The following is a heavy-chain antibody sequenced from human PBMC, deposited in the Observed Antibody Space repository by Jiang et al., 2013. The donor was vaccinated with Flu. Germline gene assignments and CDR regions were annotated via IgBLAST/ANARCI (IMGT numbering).Heavy chain of an antibody. J-gene: IGHJ4*02. CDR2: VKQDGSET. V-gene: IGHV3-7*01. CDR1: GFTFSSYW. Sequence: QLLESGGGLVQPGGSLRISCAASGFTFSSYWMNWVRQAPGKGLEWVANVKQDGSETHYVDSVKGRFTISRDNVESSLHLQLNSLRVEDTALYYCARGPYGGNAGKFDYWGQGTLVTVSS. D-gene: IGHD4-23*01. CDR3: ARGPYGGNAGKFDY.